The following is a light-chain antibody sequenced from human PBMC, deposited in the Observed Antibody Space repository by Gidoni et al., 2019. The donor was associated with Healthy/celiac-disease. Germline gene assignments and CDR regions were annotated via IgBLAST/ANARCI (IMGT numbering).Light chain of an antibody. CDR2: AAS. CDR1: QGISSY. Sequence: IQLTQSPSFLSASVGDRVTITCWSSQGISSYLAWYQQKPGKAPKLLIYAASTLQSGVPSRFSGSGSGTEFTLTISSLQPEDFATYYCQQLNSYPRRLTFGGGTKVEIK. CDR3: QQLNSYPRRLT. J-gene: IGKJ4*01. V-gene: IGKV1-9*01.